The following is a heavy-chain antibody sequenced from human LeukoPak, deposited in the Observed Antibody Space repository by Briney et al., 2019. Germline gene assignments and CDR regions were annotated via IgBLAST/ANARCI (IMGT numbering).Heavy chain of an antibody. CDR1: GFTFSSYA. V-gene: IGHV3-23*01. Sequence: GGSLTLSCAASGFTFSSYAMSWVRQAPGKGLEWVSAISGSGGTTYYADSVKGRFTISRDNSKNTLYLQMNSLRAEDTAVYYCAKGSFGDWFDPWGQGTLVTVSS. J-gene: IGHJ5*02. D-gene: IGHD3-16*01. CDR2: ISGSGGTT. CDR3: AKGSFGDWFDP.